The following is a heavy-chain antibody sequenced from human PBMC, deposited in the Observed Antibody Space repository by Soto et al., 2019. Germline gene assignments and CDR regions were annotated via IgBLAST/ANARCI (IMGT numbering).Heavy chain of an antibody. V-gene: IGHV1-69*12. CDR1: GGTFSNYA. Sequence: QVQLVQSGAEVKKPGSSVKVSCKVSGGTFSNYAIDWVRLAPGHGLEWMGGIVPIFGTTYYTQKFQGRATIIADASPTTAYLETSSLRSEDTAIYYCARVEAVAGLYNYHGLDVWGQGTAVTVSS. CDR2: IVPIFGTT. D-gene: IGHD6-19*01. J-gene: IGHJ6*02. CDR3: ARVEAVAGLYNYHGLDV.